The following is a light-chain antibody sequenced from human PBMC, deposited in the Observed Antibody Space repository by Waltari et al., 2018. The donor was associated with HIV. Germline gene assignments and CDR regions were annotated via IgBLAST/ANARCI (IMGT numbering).Light chain of an antibody. Sequence: ELVFTQSPGTLPLSPGESATLSCRGRQGVGINYLAWYQQRPGQTPRLLTYDASSRATGIPARFSGSGSGTDFTLTITRLEPEDFAGYYCQQYGSSPLFTFGPGTKVDIK. V-gene: IGKV3-20*01. CDR1: QGVGINY. CDR2: DAS. J-gene: IGKJ3*01. CDR3: QQYGSSPLFT.